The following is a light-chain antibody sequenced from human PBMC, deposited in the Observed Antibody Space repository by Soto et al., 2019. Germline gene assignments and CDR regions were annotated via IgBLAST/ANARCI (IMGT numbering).Light chain of an antibody. CDR1: QSISSY. CDR3: QQRSNWPLFT. Sequence: ESMLTQSPATLSLSPGERATLSCRASQSISSYLAWYQQKPGQAPRLLIYDASNRATGIPARFSGSGSGTDFTLTISSLEPEDFAVYYCQQRSNWPLFTFGPGTKVDIK. J-gene: IGKJ3*01. CDR2: DAS. V-gene: IGKV3-11*01.